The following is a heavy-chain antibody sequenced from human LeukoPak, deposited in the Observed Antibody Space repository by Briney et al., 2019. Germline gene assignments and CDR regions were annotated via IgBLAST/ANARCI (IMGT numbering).Heavy chain of an antibody. V-gene: IGHV4-30-4*08. J-gene: IGHJ4*02. D-gene: IGHD3-3*01. CDR1: GGSISSGDYY. CDR2: IYYSGST. CDR3: ARGIGPGYDFWSGYYYFDY. Sequence: SQTLSLTCTVSGGSISSGDYYWSWIRQPPGKGLEWIGYIYYSGSTYYNPSLKSRVTISVNTSKNQFSLKLSSVTAADTAVYYCARGIGPGYDFWSGYYYFDYWGQGTLVTVSS.